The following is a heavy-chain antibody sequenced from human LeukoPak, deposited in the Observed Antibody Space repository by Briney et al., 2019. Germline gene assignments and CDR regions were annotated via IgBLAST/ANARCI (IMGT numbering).Heavy chain of an antibody. J-gene: IGHJ2*01. CDR1: GGSISSYY. V-gene: IGHV4-59*01. CDR3: ARMVTTDWYFDL. Sequence: SETLSLTCTVSGGSISSYYGSWIRQPPGKGLEWIGYIYYSGSTNYNPSLKSRVTISVDTSTNQFSLKLSSVTAADTAVYYCARMVTTDWYFDLWGRGTLVTVSS. D-gene: IGHD4-17*01. CDR2: IYYSGST.